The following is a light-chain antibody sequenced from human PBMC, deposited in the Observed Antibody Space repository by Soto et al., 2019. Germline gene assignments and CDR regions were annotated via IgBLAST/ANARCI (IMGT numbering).Light chain of an antibody. V-gene: IGLV2-14*01. CDR2: EVT. CDR3: SSYTSSDTLV. J-gene: IGLJ2*01. Sequence: QSALTQPASVSGSPGQSITISCTGTSSDVGGYNYVSWYQQHPGKAPKLMIYEVTNRPSGVSSRFSGSKSGNMASLTISGLQAEDEADYYCSSYTSSDTLVFGGETKLTVL. CDR1: SSDVGGYNY.